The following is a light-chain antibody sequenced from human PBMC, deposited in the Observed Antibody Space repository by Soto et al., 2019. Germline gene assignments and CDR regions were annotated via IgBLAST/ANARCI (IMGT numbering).Light chain of an antibody. V-gene: IGLV2-8*01. J-gene: IGLJ2*01. CDR2: EVT. CDR3: SSYAGSNTVL. Sequence: QSVLTQPPSASGSLGQSVTISCAGTSSDVGAYNYVSWYQQHPGKAPRLLIYEVTKWASGVPDRFSGSKSGNTASLTVSGLQADDEADYYCSSYAGSNTVLFGGGTQLTVL. CDR1: SSDVGAYNY.